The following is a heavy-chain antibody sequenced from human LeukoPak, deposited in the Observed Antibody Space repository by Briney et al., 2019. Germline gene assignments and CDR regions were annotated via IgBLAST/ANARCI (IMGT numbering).Heavy chain of an antibody. D-gene: IGHD1-26*01. CDR1: GYTFTSYV. Sequence: ASVPVSCLSSGYTFTSYVFSGLRPAPAQGLEGMGWISAYNGNTNYAQKLQGRVTMTTDTSTSTAYMELRSLRSDDTAVYYCARAREWELSTGAFDIWGQGTMVTVSS. CDR2: ISAYNGNT. CDR3: ARAREWELSTGAFDI. V-gene: IGHV1-18*01. J-gene: IGHJ3*02.